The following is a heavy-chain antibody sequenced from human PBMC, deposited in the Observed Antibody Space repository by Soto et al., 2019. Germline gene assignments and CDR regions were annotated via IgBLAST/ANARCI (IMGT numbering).Heavy chain of an antibody. V-gene: IGHV4-4*02. J-gene: IGHJ6*02. CDR3: ARHVAYSSSYYGMDV. CDR1: GGSISSNNW. Sequence: TLSLTCAISGGSISSNNWWTWVRQSPGKGLEWIGEIHHSESTYYNPSLKSRVTISVDTSKNQFSLKLSSVTAADTAVYYCARHVAYSSSYYGMDVWGQGTTVTVSS. D-gene: IGHD6-6*01. CDR2: IHHSEST.